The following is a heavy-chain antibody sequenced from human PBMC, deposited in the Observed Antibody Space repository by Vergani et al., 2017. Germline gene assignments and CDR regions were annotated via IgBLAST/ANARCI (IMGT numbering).Heavy chain of an antibody. D-gene: IGHD6-19*01. CDR3: ARLVAVAGMSSGAFDI. CDR1: GYSFTSYW. Sequence: EVPLVQSGAEVKKPGESLKISCKGSGYSFTSYWIGWVRQMPGKGLEWMGIIYPGDSDTRYSPSFQGQVTISADKSISTAYLQWSSLKASDTAMYYCARLVAVAGMSSGAFDIWGQGTMVTVSS. CDR2: IYPGDSDT. J-gene: IGHJ3*02. V-gene: IGHV5-51*01.